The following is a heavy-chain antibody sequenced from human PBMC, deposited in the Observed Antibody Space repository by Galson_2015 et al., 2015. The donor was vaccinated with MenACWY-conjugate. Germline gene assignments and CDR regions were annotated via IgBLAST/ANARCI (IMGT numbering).Heavy chain of an antibody. J-gene: IGHJ5*02. V-gene: IGHV3-30*02. Sequence: SLRLSCAASGFIFSGYGMHWVRQAPGKGLEWVVFMRNDGSNKYYANSVKGRFTTSRENSKNTLYLQMNSLRPDDTAVYYCAKDDDGDHWGQGTLVTVSS. CDR1: GFIFSGYG. D-gene: IGHD3-3*01. CDR2: MRNDGSNK. CDR3: AKDDDGDH.